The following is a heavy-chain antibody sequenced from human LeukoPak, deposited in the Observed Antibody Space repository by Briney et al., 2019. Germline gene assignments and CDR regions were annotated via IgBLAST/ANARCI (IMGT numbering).Heavy chain of an antibody. V-gene: IGHV3-23*01. D-gene: IGHD5-12*01. CDR1: GFTFTNYA. Sequence: GGSLRLSCAASGFTFTNYAMSWVRQAPGKGLEWVSTISASGGTIYYADSVKGRFTISRDNSKNTLYLQMDSLRAEDTAVYYCAKEEGYDFAFFDYWGQGILVTVSS. J-gene: IGHJ4*02. CDR3: AKEEGYDFAFFDY. CDR2: ISASGGTI.